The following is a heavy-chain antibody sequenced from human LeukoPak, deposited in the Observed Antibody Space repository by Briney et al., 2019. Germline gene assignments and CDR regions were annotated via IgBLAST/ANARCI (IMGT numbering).Heavy chain of an antibody. CDR3: ARDGRAALPSGLGY. J-gene: IGHJ4*02. V-gene: IGHV4-59*11. CDR1: GGSMTNHY. D-gene: IGHD2-2*02. Sequence: SETLSLTCTFSGGSMTNHYWSWIRQSPGKGLEWIAYIHYTGDTSYNPSLTSRASISLDTSKNQLSLKVTSVTAADTAVYYCARDGRAALPSGLGYWGQGTLVTVSS. CDR2: IHYTGDT.